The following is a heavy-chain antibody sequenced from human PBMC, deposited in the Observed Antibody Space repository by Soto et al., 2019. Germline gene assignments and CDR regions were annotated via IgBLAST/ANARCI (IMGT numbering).Heavy chain of an antibody. J-gene: IGHJ5*02. CDR3: ARRLARGVIGWFDP. D-gene: IGHD3-10*01. V-gene: IGHV4-39*02. CDR2: LYYTGRT. Sequence: SETLSLTCTVSGGSISSGTYYWGWIRQPPGKGLEWIGSLYYTGRTYYSPSLKSRVTISVDTSKNHFSLNLTSVTAADTAVYYCARRLARGVIGWFDPWGQGTLVTVSS. CDR1: GGSISSGTYY.